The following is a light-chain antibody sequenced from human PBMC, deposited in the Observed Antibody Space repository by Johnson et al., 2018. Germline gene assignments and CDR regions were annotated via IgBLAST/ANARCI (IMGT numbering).Light chain of an antibody. CDR1: SSNIGNNY. Sequence: SVLTQPPSVSAAPGQKVTISCSGSSSNIGNNYVSWYQQLPGTAPKLLIYENYKRPSGIPDRFSGSKSGTSATLGITGLQTGDEADYYCGTWDSSLSAGNVFGTGNKVTVL. J-gene: IGLJ1*01. CDR3: GTWDSSLSAGNV. CDR2: ENY. V-gene: IGLV1-51*02.